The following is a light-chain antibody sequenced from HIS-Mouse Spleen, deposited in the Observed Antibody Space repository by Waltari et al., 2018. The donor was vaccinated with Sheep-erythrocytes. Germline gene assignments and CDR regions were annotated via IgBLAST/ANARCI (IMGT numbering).Light chain of an antibody. CDR2: KDS. Sequence: SYELTQPPSVSVSPGQTARNTCPGDALPQQYASWYQQKPGQAPVLGIYKDSERPSGIPERFSGSSSGTTVTLTISGVQAEDEADYYCQSADSSGTWVFGGGTKLTVL. CDR3: QSADSSGTWV. J-gene: IGLJ3*02. V-gene: IGLV3-25*03. CDR1: ALPQQY.